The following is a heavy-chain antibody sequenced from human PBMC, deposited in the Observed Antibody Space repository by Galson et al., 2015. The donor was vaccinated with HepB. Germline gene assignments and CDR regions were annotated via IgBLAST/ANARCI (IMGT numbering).Heavy chain of an antibody. CDR2: INPTSGDT. CDR3: ARVYCMSSSCYARAHRGPIDY. D-gene: IGHD2-2*01. Sequence: SVKVSCKASGYIFSLYYLHWVRQAPGQGLEWMGWINPTSGDTNYAQNFQGRVTMTRDTSISTAYMELSRLRFDDTAVYYCARVYCMSSSCYARAHRGPIDYWGQGTRVIVSS. J-gene: IGHJ4*02. CDR1: GYIFSLYY. V-gene: IGHV1-2*02.